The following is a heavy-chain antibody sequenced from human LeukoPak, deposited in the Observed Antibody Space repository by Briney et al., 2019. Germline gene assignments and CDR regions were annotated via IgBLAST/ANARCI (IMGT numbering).Heavy chain of an antibody. CDR3: ASRLTYYYDSSGYWDSDY. D-gene: IGHD3-22*01. V-gene: IGHV1-69*05. Sequence: SVKVSCKASGGTFSSYAISWVRQAPGQGLEWMGGIIPIFGTANYAQKFQGRVTITTDESTSTAYMELSSLRSEDTAVYYCASRLTYYYDSSGYWDSDYWGQGTLVTASS. CDR1: GGTFSSYA. J-gene: IGHJ4*02. CDR2: IIPIFGTA.